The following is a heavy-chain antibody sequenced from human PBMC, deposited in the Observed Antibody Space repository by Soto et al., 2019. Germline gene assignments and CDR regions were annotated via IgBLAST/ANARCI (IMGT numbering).Heavy chain of an antibody. V-gene: IGHV3-23*01. J-gene: IGHJ6*03. Sequence: EVQLLESGGGLVQPGGSLRLSCAASGFTFSSYAMSWVRQAPGKGVEWVSAIRGSGVSTYYADSVKGRFTISRDNSKNRLYLQMNSLRAEDTAVYYCANAVYASINYYYYYMDVWGKGTTVTVSS. CDR2: IRGSGVST. CDR1: GFTFSSYA. CDR3: ANAVYASINYYYYYMDV. D-gene: IGHD2-8*01.